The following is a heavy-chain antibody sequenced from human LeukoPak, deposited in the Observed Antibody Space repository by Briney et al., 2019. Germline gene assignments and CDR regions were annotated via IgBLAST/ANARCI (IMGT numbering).Heavy chain of an antibody. J-gene: IGHJ4*02. V-gene: IGHV3-21*01. CDR1: GFTFSSYS. D-gene: IGHD3-10*01. CDR2: ISSSSSYI. CDR3: ARDRMVRGAPQYYFDY. Sequence: GGSLRLSCAASGFTFSSYSMHWVRQARGKGLEWVSSISSSSSYIYYADSVKGRFTISRDNAKNSLYLQMNSLRAEDTAVYYCARDRMVRGAPQYYFDYWGQGTLVTVSS.